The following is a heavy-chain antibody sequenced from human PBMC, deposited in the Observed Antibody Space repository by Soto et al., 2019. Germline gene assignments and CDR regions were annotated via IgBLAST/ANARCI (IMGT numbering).Heavy chain of an antibody. J-gene: IGHJ5*02. Sequence: GGSLRLSCAASGFTFSSYAMSWVRQAPGKGLEWVSAISGSGGSTYYADSVKGRFTISRDNSKNTLYLQMNSLRAEDTAVYYCAKRPRYCSSTSCYYWFDPWGQGTLVTVS. CDR1: GFTFSSYA. CDR3: AKRPRYCSSTSCYYWFDP. D-gene: IGHD2-2*01. CDR2: ISGSGGST. V-gene: IGHV3-23*01.